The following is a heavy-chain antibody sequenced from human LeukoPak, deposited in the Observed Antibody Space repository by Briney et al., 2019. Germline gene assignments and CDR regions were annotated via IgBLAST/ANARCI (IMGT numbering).Heavy chain of an antibody. Sequence: GGPLRLSCAASGFAFSNYWLHWVRQAPGKGLEWVAHINTHGSSTNYADSVKGRFTISRDNAKNTLYLQMTSLSAEDTAVYGALAGYYYSSMDVWGKRTTLTAYS. D-gene: IGHD3-10*01. J-gene: IGHJ6*04. CDR1: GFAFSNYW. CDR3: LAGYYYSSMDV. V-gene: IGHV3-74*01. CDR2: INTHGSST.